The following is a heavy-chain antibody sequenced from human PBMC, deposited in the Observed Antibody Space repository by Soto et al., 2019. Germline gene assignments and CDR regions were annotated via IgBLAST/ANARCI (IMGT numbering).Heavy chain of an antibody. CDR3: ATHPGGGGY. V-gene: IGHV3-53*01. Sequence: EVQLVESGGGLIQPGGSLRLSCAVSGFTVSNNYMSWVRQAPGKGLEGVSVIYSGGYTAYGDSVKGRFTISRDNSKTPLILQMNAPGPGAPPVFFCATHPGGGGYWGQGTLVTVSS. J-gene: IGHJ4*02. D-gene: IGHD3-10*01. CDR2: IYSGGYT. CDR1: GFTVSNNY.